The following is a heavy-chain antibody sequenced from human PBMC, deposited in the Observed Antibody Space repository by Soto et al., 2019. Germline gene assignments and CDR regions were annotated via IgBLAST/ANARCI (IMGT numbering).Heavy chain of an antibody. CDR2: IYYSGST. CDR1: GGSISSGGYY. J-gene: IGHJ4*02. V-gene: IGHV4-31*03. D-gene: IGHD1-26*01. CDR3: ARDTVVGASY. Sequence: QVQLQESGPGLVKPSQTLSLTCTVSGGSISSGGYYWSWIRQHPGKGLEWSGYIYYSGSTYYNPSLKCRVTIAVDTSKNQFSLKLSSVTAADTAVYYCARDTVVGASYWGQGTLVTVSS.